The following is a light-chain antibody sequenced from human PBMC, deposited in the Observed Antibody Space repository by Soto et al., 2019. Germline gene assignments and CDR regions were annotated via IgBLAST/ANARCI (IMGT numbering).Light chain of an antibody. CDR1: QTINTY. J-gene: IGKJ4*01. CDR3: QQYGSSPS. CDR2: AAF. Sequence: DIQMTQSPSSLSASVGDRVTITCRASQTINTYLNWYQQKLGKAPKLLIYAAFTLQSGVPSRFSGSGSGTDFTLTISSLQPEDFTVYYCQQYGSSPSFGGGTKVEIK. V-gene: IGKV1-39*01.